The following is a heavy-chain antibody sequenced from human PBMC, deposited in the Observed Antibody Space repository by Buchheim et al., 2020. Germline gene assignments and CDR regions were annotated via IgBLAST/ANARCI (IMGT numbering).Heavy chain of an antibody. CDR2: ISGCCGST. Sequence: EVQLLESGGGLVQPGGSLRLSCAASGFTFSSYAMSWVRQAPGKGLEWVSAISGCCGSTYYADSVKGRFTISSDNSKNTLYLQMNSLRAEDTAVYYCAKDVGLSMIVVDKHFDYWGQGTL. D-gene: IGHD3-22*01. CDR1: GFTFSSYA. V-gene: IGHV3-23*01. CDR3: AKDVGLSMIVVDKHFDY. J-gene: IGHJ4*02.